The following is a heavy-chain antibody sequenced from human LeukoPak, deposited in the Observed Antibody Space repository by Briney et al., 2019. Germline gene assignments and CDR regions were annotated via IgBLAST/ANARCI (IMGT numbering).Heavy chain of an antibody. CDR2: ISAYNGNT. D-gene: IGHD1-14*01. V-gene: IGHV1-18*01. Sequence: ASVKVSCKASGYTFTSYGISWVRQAPGQGLEWMGWISAYNGNTNYAQELQGRVTMTTDTSTSTAYMELRSLRSDDTAVYYCTREPEPYYYMDVWGKGTTVTISS. CDR1: GYTFTSYG. CDR3: TREPEPYYYMDV. J-gene: IGHJ6*03.